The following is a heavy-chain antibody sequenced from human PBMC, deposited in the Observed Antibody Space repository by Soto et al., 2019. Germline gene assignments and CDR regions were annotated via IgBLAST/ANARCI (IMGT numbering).Heavy chain of an antibody. Sequence: VQLQESGPGLVKPSQTLSLPCTVSGGSISSGGYYWRWIRQHPGTGLEWIGSIYYSGRTSYNPSLKSRVTISVDKSKNQYALKLSSVTAADTAVDYWARAGRLDDYYFDYWGQGTLVTVAA. V-gene: IGHV4-31*03. J-gene: IGHJ4*02. D-gene: IGHD1-1*01. CDR3: ARAGRLDDYYFDY. CDR1: GGSISSGGYY. CDR2: IYYSGRT.